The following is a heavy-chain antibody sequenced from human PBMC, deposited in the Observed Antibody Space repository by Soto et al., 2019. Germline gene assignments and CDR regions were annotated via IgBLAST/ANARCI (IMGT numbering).Heavy chain of an antibody. CDR2: ISTYNGNT. D-gene: IGHD6-13*01. CDR3: AREWQQSPFDY. CDR1: GYTFTSYG. J-gene: IGHJ4*02. V-gene: IGHV1-18*01. Sequence: ASVKVSCKASGYTFTSYGISWVRQAPGQGLEWMGWISTYNGNTNYAQKLKGRVTMTTDTSTSTDYMELRSLRSADTAVYYCAREWQQSPFDYWGQGTLVTVSS.